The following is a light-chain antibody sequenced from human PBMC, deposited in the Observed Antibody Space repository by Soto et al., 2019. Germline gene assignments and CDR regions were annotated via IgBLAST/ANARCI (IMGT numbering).Light chain of an antibody. CDR3: QQYNNSPWT. CDR2: KTS. CDR1: QSINNW. J-gene: IGKJ1*01. Sequence: DIQMTQSPSTLSASVGDRVTITCRASQSINNWLAWYQQKPGKAPKLLIYKTSDLESGVPSRFSGSGSGTEFSLTISSLQPDDFAVYFCQQYNNSPWTFGQGTKVDIK. V-gene: IGKV1-5*03.